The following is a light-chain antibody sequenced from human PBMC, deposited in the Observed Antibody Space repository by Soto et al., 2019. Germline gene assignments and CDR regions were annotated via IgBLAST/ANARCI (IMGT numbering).Light chain of an antibody. CDR3: SSHASTRPFV. J-gene: IGLJ1*01. CDR1: SSDVGGYNY. Sequence: QSALTQPASVSGSPGQSITISCTGSSSDVGGYNYVSWYQQHPGKAARAIIYEVSKRPSGVSNRFSGSKSGTTASLTISGLQAEDEANYFCSSHASTRPFVFGTGTKVTVL. V-gene: IGLV2-14*03. CDR2: EVS.